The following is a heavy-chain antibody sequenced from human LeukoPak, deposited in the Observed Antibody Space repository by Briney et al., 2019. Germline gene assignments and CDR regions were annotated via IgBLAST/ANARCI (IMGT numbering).Heavy chain of an antibody. D-gene: IGHD3-10*01. CDR2: INTNTGNP. V-gene: IGHV7-4-1*02. CDR1: GYTFTSYA. Sequence: ASVKVSCKTSGYTFTSYAMNWVRQAPGQGLEWMGWINTNTGNPTYAQGFTGRFVFSLDTSVSTAYLQISSLKAEDTAVYYCARMSSPSYYYGSGSYYNVDYWGQGTLVTVSS. CDR3: ARMSSPSYYYGSGSYYNVDY. J-gene: IGHJ4*02.